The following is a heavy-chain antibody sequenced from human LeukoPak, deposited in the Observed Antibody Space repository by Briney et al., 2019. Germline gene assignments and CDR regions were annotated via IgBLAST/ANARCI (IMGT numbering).Heavy chain of an antibody. J-gene: IGHJ4*02. D-gene: IGHD3-22*01. Sequence: ASVKVSCKASGGTFSSYAISWVRQAPGQGLEWMGRIIPILGIANYAQKFQGRVTITADKSTSTAYMELSSLRSEDTAVYYCARVFYDSSGYYYFDYWGQGTLVTVSS. CDR1: GGTFSSYA. V-gene: IGHV1-69*04. CDR2: IIPILGIA. CDR3: ARVFYDSSGYYYFDY.